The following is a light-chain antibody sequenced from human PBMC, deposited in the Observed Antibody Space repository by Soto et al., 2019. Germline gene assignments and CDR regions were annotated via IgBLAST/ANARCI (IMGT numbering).Light chain of an antibody. V-gene: IGLV1-44*01. Sequence: QSVLTQPPSASGTPGQRVTISCSGRRSNVGTNLVNWYQQLPGTAPKLLIYAHIQRPSGVPDRFSGSTSGTSASLAISGLQSEDEADYYCTSYTGSNTLEVFGPGTKVTVL. CDR1: RSNVGTNL. CDR2: AHI. J-gene: IGLJ1*01. CDR3: TSYTGSNTLEV.